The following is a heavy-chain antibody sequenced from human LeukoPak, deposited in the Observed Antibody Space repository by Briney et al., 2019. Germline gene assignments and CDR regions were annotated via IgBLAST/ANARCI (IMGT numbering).Heavy chain of an antibody. CDR1: GYSFTSYW. Sequence: GESLKISCKGSGYSFTSYWIGWVRQMPGKGLEWMEIIYPGDSDTRYSPSFQGQVTISADKSISTAYLQWSSLKASDTAMYYCARRPITGTTLVDAFDIWGQGTMVTVSS. CDR2: IYPGDSDT. D-gene: IGHD1-20*01. CDR3: ARRPITGTTLVDAFDI. V-gene: IGHV5-51*01. J-gene: IGHJ3*02.